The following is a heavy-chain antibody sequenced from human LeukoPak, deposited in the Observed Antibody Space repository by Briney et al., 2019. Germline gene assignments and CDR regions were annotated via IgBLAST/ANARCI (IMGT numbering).Heavy chain of an antibody. CDR1: GYTFTSYG. Sequence: ASVKVSCTASGYTFTSYGVTLVRQAPGQGLEWMGWISAYNGNTNYAQKLQGRVTMTTDTSTSTAYMELRSLRSDDTAVYYCVRGGRYRSPYYSDYWGQGTLVTVSS. J-gene: IGHJ4*02. CDR3: VRGGRYRSPYYSDY. D-gene: IGHD6-13*01. CDR2: ISAYNGNT. V-gene: IGHV1-18*01.